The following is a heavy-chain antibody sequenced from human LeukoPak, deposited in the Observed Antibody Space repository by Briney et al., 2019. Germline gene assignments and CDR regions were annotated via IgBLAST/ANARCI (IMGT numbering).Heavy chain of an antibody. CDR2: ISSSSSTI. CDR1: GFTFSTYN. D-gene: IGHD2-2*01. Sequence: PGGSLRLSCAASGFTFSTYNMNWVRQAPGKGLEWVSYISSSSSTIYYADSVKGRFTISRDNAKSSLYLQMNSLRAEDTAVYYCARGQYQLHDWGQGTLVTVSS. CDR3: ARGQYQLHD. V-gene: IGHV3-48*04. J-gene: IGHJ4*02.